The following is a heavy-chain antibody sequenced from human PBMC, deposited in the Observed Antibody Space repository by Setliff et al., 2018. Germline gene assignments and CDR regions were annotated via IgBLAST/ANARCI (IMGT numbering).Heavy chain of an antibody. J-gene: IGHJ5*02. CDR3: ARVSQYYYGSGSSSTVVDP. Sequence: ASVKVSCKASGYTFTSYGISWVRQAPGQGLEWVGWISAYNGNTNYAQKLQGRVTMTTDTSTSTAYMELRSLRSDDTAVYYCARVSQYYYGSGSSSTVVDPWGQGTLVTVSS. D-gene: IGHD3-10*01. CDR2: ISAYNGNT. V-gene: IGHV1-18*01. CDR1: GYTFTSYG.